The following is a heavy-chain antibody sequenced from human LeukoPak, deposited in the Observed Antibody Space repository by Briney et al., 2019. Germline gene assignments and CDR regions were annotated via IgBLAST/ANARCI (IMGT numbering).Heavy chain of an antibody. V-gene: IGHV4-59*01. CDR2: IYYSGST. CDR1: GGSISSYY. Sequence: PSETLSLTCTVSGGSISSYYWSWIRQPPGKGMKWIGYIYYSGSTTYSPCLKSRVAISVDTSKNQFSLKLNSVTAADTAVYYCARGESGYSYGPPWYWGQGTLVTVSS. J-gene: IGHJ4*02. D-gene: IGHD5-18*01. CDR3: ARGESGYSYGPPWY.